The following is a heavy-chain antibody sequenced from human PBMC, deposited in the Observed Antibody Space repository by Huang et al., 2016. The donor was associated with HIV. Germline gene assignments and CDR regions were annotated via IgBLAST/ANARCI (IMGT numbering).Heavy chain of an antibody. Sequence: EVQLVESGGGLVKPGGSLRLSCAASGFSLDSYNMYWVRQTPGKGLQWVSSISPSSSFIDYADSVKGRFSISRDNAKNSLYLQMNNLRGEDTAVYYCARDRGQQLSPFDSRGQGTLVTVSS. D-gene: IGHD6-13*01. J-gene: IGHJ4*02. CDR3: ARDRGQQLSPFDS. CDR2: ISPSSSFI. V-gene: IGHV3-21*01. CDR1: GFSLDSYN.